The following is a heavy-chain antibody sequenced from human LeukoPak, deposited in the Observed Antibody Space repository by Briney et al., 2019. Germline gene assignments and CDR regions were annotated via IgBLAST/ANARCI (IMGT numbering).Heavy chain of an antibody. Sequence: GGSLGLSCAASGFTFRDYYMSWIRQAPGKGLEWVSYISSGGNTIYYADSVKGRFTISRDNAKNSLYLQMNSLRAEDTAVYHCARVFLDAFDIWGQGTMVTVSS. CDR3: ARVFLDAFDI. V-gene: IGHV3-11*01. J-gene: IGHJ3*02. CDR2: ISSGGNTI. CDR1: GFTFRDYY.